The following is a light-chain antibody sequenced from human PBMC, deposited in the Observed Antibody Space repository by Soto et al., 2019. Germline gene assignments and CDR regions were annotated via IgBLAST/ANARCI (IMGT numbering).Light chain of an antibody. CDR1: QSVSSSY. Sequence: EIVLTQSPGTLSLSPGERATLSCRASQSVSSSYLAWYQQKPGQAPRLLIYGGSSRATGIPDRFSGGGSGTDFTLTIIRLEPEDFAEYYCHQYGSSLRTFGQGTKVEMK. CDR2: GGS. V-gene: IGKV3-20*01. J-gene: IGKJ1*01. CDR3: HQYGSSLRT.